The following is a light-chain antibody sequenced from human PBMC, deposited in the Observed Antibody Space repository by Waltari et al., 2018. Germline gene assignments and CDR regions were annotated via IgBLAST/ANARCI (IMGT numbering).Light chain of an antibody. CDR2: VNSDGSH. CDR1: GEYSAYA. J-gene: IGLJ3*02. CDR3: QTWGMNIQV. Sequence: QLVLTQSPSASASLGASVKLTCTLTGEYSAYAIAWPQQQPEKGPRYLMTVNSDGSHDKADGIPERFSGSSAGAERYLIISRLQSDDEADYFCQTWGMNIQVFGGGTRLTVL. V-gene: IGLV4-69*01.